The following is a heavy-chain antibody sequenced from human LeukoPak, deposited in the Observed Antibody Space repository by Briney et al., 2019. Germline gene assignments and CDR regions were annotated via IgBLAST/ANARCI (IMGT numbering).Heavy chain of an antibody. CDR1: GFTFSSYW. V-gene: IGHV3-7*01. J-gene: IGHJ6*02. D-gene: IGHD2-2*01. CDR3: AREIVVVPAAIPYYYGMDV. Sequence: GGSLRLSCAASGFTFSSYWMSWVRQAPGKGLEWVANIKQDGSEKYYVDSVKGRFTISRDNAKNSLYLQMNSLRAEDTAVYYCAREIVVVPAAIPYYYGMDVWGQGDHGHRLL. CDR2: IKQDGSEK.